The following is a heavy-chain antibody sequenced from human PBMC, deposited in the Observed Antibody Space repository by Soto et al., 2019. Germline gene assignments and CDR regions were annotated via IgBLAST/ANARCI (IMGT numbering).Heavy chain of an antibody. D-gene: IGHD2-2*01. Sequence: PGGSLRLSCAASGFTFSSYGMHWVRQAPGKGLEWVAVISYDGSNKYYADSVKGRFTISRDNSKNTLYLQMNSLRAEDTAVYYCAKGMAAPVTEMDYWGQGT. V-gene: IGHV3-30*18. J-gene: IGHJ4*02. CDR2: ISYDGSNK. CDR1: GFTFSSYG. CDR3: AKGMAAPVTEMDY.